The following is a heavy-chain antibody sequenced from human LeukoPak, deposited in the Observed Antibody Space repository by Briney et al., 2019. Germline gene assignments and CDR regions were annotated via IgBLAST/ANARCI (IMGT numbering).Heavy chain of an antibody. D-gene: IGHD2-15*01. CDR3: ARLVFACSGGSCYRGGLSYYYYGMDV. J-gene: IGHJ6*02. CDR1: GGSISSSSYY. V-gene: IGHV4-39*01. CDR2: TYYSGST. Sequence: SETLSLTCTVSGGSISSSSYYWGWIRQPPGKGLEWIGSTYYSGSTYYNPSLKSRVTISVDTSKNQFSLKLSSVTAADTAVYYCARLVFACSGGSCYRGGLSYYYYGMDVWGQGTTVTVSS.